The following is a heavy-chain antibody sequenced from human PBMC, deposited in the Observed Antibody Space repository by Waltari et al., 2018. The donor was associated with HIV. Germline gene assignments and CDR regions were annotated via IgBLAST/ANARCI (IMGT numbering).Heavy chain of an antibody. CDR3: ARGYVQNDLRGLFHL. CDR1: GYTFIDYF. Sequence: QELLVQSGAEVKKPGASVKVSCKASGYTFIDYFIHWVRQAPGQGLEWMGRINPKRCVTHYPQKFQGRVIMTRDTSMSTAYMDLTRLRSDDTALYFCARGYVQNDLRGLFHLWGRGTSVTVSS. V-gene: IGHV1-2*06. D-gene: IGHD2-2*01. CDR2: INPKRCVT. J-gene: IGHJ2*01.